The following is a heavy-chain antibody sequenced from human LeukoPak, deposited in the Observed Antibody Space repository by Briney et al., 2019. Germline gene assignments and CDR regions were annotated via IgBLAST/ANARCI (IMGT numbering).Heavy chain of an antibody. CDR2: INSDGSIT. J-gene: IGHJ3*02. V-gene: IGHV3-74*01. CDR3: AREAFDAFDI. Sequence: GGSLRLSCAASGFTFSSYAMSWIRQAPGKGLVCVSRINSDGSITNYADSVKGRFTISRDNAKNTLYLQMNSLRAEDTAVYYCAREAFDAFDIWGQGTMVTVSS. CDR1: GFTFSSYA.